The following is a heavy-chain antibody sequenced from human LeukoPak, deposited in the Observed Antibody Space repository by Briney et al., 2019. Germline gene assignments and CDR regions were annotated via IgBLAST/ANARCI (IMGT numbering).Heavy chain of an antibody. J-gene: IGHJ6*02. D-gene: IGHD3-3*01. Sequence: GASVNVSCKVSGYTLTELSMHWVRQAPGKGLEWMGGFDPEDGETIYAQKFQGRVTMTEDTSTDTAYMGLSSLRSEDTAVYYCATNDFWSGSQVPHYYYGMDVWGQGTTVTVSS. CDR3: ATNDFWSGSQVPHYYYGMDV. V-gene: IGHV1-24*01. CDR1: GYTLTELS. CDR2: FDPEDGET.